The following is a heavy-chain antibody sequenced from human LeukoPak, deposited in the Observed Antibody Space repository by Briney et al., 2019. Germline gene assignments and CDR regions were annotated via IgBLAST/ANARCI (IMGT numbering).Heavy chain of an antibody. CDR3: ASTTIFGVVNVGMDV. Sequence: ASVTVSCKASGGTFSSYGISWVRQAPGQGLEWMGWISAYNGNTNYAQKLQGRVTMTTDTSTSTAYMELRSLRSDDTAVYYCASTTIFGVVNVGMDVWGQGTTVTVSS. CDR1: GGTFSSYG. CDR2: ISAYNGNT. D-gene: IGHD3-3*01. V-gene: IGHV1-18*01. J-gene: IGHJ6*02.